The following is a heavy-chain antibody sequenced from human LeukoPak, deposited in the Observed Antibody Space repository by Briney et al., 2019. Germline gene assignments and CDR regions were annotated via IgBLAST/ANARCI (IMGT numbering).Heavy chain of an antibody. CDR1: GGSFSGYY. D-gene: IGHD6-13*01. CDR3: ARASLRSPLKYSHSSSWYGS. Sequence: SETLSLTCAVYGGSFSGYYWSWIRQPPGKGLEWIGEINHSGSTNYNPSLKSRVTISVDTSKNQFSLKLSSVTAADTAVYYCARASLRSPLKYSHSSSWYGSWGQGTLVTVSS. J-gene: IGHJ5*02. V-gene: IGHV4-34*01. CDR2: INHSGST.